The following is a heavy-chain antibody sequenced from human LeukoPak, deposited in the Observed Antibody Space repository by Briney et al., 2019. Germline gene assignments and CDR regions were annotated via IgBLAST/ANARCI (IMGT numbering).Heavy chain of an antibody. Sequence: KPSETLSLTCTVSGGSISSSSYYWGWIRQPPGKGLEWIGSIYYSGSTYYNPSLKSRVTISVNTSKNQFSLKLSSVTAADTAVYYCARAVHSIVPGGAYMDVWGKGTTVTVSS. CDR1: GGSISSSSYY. D-gene: IGHD1-26*01. CDR2: IYYSGST. J-gene: IGHJ6*03. CDR3: ARAVHSIVPGGAYMDV. V-gene: IGHV4-39*07.